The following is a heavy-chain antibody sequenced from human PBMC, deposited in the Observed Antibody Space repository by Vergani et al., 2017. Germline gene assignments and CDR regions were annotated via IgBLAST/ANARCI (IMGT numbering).Heavy chain of an antibody. CDR1: GFTVSANY. CDR2: LYNRGNT. D-gene: IGHD6-25*01. CDR3: ARDPRSRGSFFFDF. J-gene: IGHJ4*02. V-gene: IGHV3-66*01. Sequence: EVQLVQSGGGLVQPGGSLTLSCAASGFTVSANYVGWVRQAPGKGLKWVAILYNRGNTFYADSVRGRFTISRDNSKNTVYLQVNRLRAEDTGLYYCARDPRSRGSFFFDFWGLGALVTVSS.